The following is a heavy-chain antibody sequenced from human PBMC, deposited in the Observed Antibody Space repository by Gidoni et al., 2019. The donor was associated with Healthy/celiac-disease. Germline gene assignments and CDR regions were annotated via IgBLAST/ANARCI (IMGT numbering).Heavy chain of an antibody. CDR2: ISGSGGST. Sequence: EVQLLESGGGFVQPGGSLRLSCAASGFTFSSYAMSWVRQAPGKGLEWVSAISGSGGSTYYADSVKGRFTISRDNSKNTLYLQMNSLRAEDTAVYYCAKDNSVVRFLEWLLAPYGMDVWGQGTTVTVSS. D-gene: IGHD3-3*01. CDR1: GFTFSSYA. V-gene: IGHV3-23*01. J-gene: IGHJ6*02. CDR3: AKDNSVVRFLEWLLAPYGMDV.